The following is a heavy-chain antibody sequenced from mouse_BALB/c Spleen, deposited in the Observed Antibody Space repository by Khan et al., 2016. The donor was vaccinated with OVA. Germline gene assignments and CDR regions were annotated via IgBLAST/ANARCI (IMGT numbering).Heavy chain of an antibody. CDR1: GYTFTDYY. CDR2: ISPGSGDT. J-gene: IGHJ3*01. CDR3: ARRNYFGYTFAD. D-gene: IGHD1-2*01. V-gene: IGHV1-77*01. Sequence: QVQLQQPGAELARPGASVKLSCKASGYTFTDYYINWVKQRTGQGLEWIGEISPGSGDTYYNEKFKGKATLTADKSSSTVYMQLSSLTAEASAVYCCARRNYFGYTFADWGQGTLITVSA.